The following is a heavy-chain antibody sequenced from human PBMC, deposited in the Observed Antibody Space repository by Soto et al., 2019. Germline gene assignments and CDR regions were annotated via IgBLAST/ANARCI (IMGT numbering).Heavy chain of an antibody. Sequence: GPGPVLPSETLSLTCAVYGGSFSGYYWSWIRQPPGKGLEWIGEINHSGSTNYTPSLKSRVTISVDTSKNQFSLKLSSVTAADTAVYYCARGRVRYYGSGRFYYYYYGMDVWGQGTTVTVSS. CDR1: GGSFSGYY. J-gene: IGHJ6*02. D-gene: IGHD3-10*01. CDR2: INHSGST. CDR3: ARGRVRYYGSGRFYYYYYGMDV. V-gene: IGHV4-34*01.